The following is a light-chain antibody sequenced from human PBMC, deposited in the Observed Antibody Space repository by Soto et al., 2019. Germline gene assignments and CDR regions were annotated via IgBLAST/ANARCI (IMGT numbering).Light chain of an antibody. V-gene: IGKV1-5*03. CDR1: QTISTY. J-gene: IGKJ5*01. CDR2: KAS. Sequence: DIQMTQSPPSLSASVGDRVIITCRASQTISTYLNWYQQKPGKAPKLLIYKASNLESGLPSRFTGSGSGTEFTLTISSLQSDDFATYYCQQYSTYPITFGQGTRLEIK. CDR3: QQYSTYPIT.